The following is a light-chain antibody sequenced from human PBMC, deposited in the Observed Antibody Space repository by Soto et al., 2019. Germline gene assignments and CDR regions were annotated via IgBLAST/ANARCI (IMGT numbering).Light chain of an antibody. V-gene: IGKV2-30*01. CDR1: QSLLYSDGKTF. CDR2: EVS. J-gene: IGKJ4*02. CDR3: MRGTRRPLT. Sequence: EVVMTQSPLSLPVTLGQPASIFCRSSQSLLYSDGKTFLTWFHQRPGQAPWRLIYEVSNRVSGVPDRFRGSGSCTDFTLKISRVEAEDVGFYSCMRGTRRPLTFGGGTKVEIK.